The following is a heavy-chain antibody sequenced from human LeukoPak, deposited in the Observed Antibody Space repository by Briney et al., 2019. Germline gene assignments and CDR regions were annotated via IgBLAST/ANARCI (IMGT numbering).Heavy chain of an antibody. CDR2: IIPILGIA. CDR1: GGTFSSYA. Sequence: SVKVSCKASGGTFSSYAISWVRQAPGQGLEWMGRIIPILGIANYAQKFQGRVTITADKSTSTAYTELSSLRSEDTAVYYCAVAGTYYNWFDPWGQGTLVTVSS. J-gene: IGHJ5*02. CDR3: AVAGTYYNWFDP. V-gene: IGHV1-69*04. D-gene: IGHD6-19*01.